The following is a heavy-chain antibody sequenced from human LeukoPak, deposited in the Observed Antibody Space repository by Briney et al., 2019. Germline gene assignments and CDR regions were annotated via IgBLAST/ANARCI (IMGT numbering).Heavy chain of an antibody. CDR1: GFTFSSYA. CDR3: ARDRSGLLVFDY. CDR2: ISYDGSNK. V-gene: IGHV3-30-3*01. Sequence: GRSLRLSCAASGFTFSSYAMHWVRQAPSKGLEWVAVISYDGSNKYYADSVKGRFTISRDNTKNTLYLQMNSLRAEDTAVYYCARDRSGLLVFDYWGQGTLVTVSS. J-gene: IGHJ4*02. D-gene: IGHD6-19*01.